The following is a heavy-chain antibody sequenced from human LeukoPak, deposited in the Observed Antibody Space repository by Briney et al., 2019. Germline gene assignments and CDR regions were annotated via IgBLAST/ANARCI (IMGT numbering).Heavy chain of an antibody. CDR3: AKDESTGEFAPGYFYGMGV. J-gene: IGHJ6*02. CDR1: GFRFDDYG. CDR2: ISWSGTTT. Sequence: GRSLRLSCVVSGFRFDDYGMHWVRQAPGKGLEWVSGISWSGTTTGYADSVKGRFTISRDSAKNSLYLQMDSLRVEDTALYYCAKDESTGEFAPGYFYGMGVWGQGTTVTVSS. V-gene: IGHV3-9*01. D-gene: IGHD3-10*01.